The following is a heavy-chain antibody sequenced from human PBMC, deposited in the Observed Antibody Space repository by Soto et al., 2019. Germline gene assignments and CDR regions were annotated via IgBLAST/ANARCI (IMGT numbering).Heavy chain of an antibody. V-gene: IGHV4-30-4*01. CDR1: GGSISSGDYY. J-gene: IGHJ3*02. CDR3: AREEGADGAFDI. Sequence: PSETLSLTCTVSGGSISSGDYYWSWIRQPPGKGLEWIGYIYYSGSTYYNPSLKSRVTMSVDTSKNQFSLKLSSVTAADTAVYYCAREEGADGAFDIWGQGTMVTVSS. CDR2: IYYSGST.